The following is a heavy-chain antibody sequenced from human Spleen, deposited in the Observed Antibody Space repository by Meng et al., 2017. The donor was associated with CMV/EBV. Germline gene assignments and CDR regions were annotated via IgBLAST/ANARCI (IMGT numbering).Heavy chain of an antibody. J-gene: IGHJ5*02. V-gene: IGHV3-21*01. D-gene: IGHD2-2*01. CDR3: ARLIYCSSTSCYVFDP. Sequence: GGSLRLSCAASGFTVSNNYMSWVRQAPGKGLEWVSSISSSSSYIYYADSVKGRFTISRDNAKNSLYLQMNSLRAEDTAVYYCARLIYCSSTSCYVFDPWGQGTLVTVSS. CDR2: ISSSSSYI. CDR1: GFTVSNNY.